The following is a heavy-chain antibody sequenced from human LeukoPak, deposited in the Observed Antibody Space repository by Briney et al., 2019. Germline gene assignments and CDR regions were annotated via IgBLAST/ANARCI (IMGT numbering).Heavy chain of an antibody. V-gene: IGHV4-39*01. J-gene: IGHJ1*01. CDR3: ARLGYGYSSGGEVQH. CDR1: GGSISSRHHY. CDR2: IYYSGST. D-gene: IGHD6-19*01. Sequence: SETLSLTCTESGGSISSRHHYWGWVRQPPGKGLEWLGNIYYSGSTYYNASLKSRVTISVDTSKNQFSLKLSSVTAADTAVYYCARLGYGYSSGGEVQHWGQGTLVTVSS.